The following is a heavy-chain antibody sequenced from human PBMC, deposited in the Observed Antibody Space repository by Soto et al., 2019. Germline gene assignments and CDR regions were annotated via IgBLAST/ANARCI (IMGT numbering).Heavy chain of an antibody. D-gene: IGHD2-2*01. CDR3: AREEAEDIVVVPAAMNGYGMDV. CDR1: GYTFNNYG. V-gene: IGHV1-18*01. CDR2: INDYT. Sequence: ASVKVSCKASGYTFNNYGISWVRQAPGQGLEWMGWINDYTRYAQKFQGRVTMTTDTSTSTVYMEVRSLRSDDTAVYYCAREEAEDIVVVPAAMNGYGMDVWGQGTTVTVSS. J-gene: IGHJ6*02.